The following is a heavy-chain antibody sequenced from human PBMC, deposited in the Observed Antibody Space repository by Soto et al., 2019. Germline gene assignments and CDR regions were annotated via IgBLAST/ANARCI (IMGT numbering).Heavy chain of an antibody. CDR3: ARIGLPITIFGVAPPYYYYMDV. V-gene: IGHV3-48*01. D-gene: IGHD3-3*01. Sequence: GGSLRLSCAASGFTFSSYSMNWVRQAPGKGLEWVSYISSSSSTIYYADSVKGRFTISRDNAKNSLYLQMNSLRAEDTAVYYCARIGLPITIFGVAPPYYYYMDVWGKGTTVTVSS. CDR1: GFTFSSYS. J-gene: IGHJ6*03. CDR2: ISSSSSTI.